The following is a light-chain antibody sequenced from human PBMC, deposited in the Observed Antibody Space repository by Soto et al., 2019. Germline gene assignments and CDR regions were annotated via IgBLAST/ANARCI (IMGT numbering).Light chain of an antibody. CDR3: CSYAGSSPV. V-gene: IGLV2-23*02. CDR2: EVS. CDR1: SSDVGSYNL. J-gene: IGLJ1*01. Sequence: QSVLTQPASVSGSPGQSITISCTGTSSDVGSYNLVSWYQQHPGKAPKLMIYEVSKRPSGVSNRFSGSKSGNTASLTISGLQAEDEADYYCCSYAGSSPVFGTGTQLTVL.